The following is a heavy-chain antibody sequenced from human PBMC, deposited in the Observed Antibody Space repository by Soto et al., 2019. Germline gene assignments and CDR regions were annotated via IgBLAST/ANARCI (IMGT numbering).Heavy chain of an antibody. D-gene: IGHD3-22*01. J-gene: IGHJ4*02. V-gene: IGHV4-30-4*01. CDR3: ARTHYSDRSGTDY. CDR1: GGSIRSGDSY. CDR2: IYYSGRT. Sequence: PSETLSLTCTVSGGSIRSGDSYWSWIRQPPGKGLEWIGHIYYSGRTYYNPSLKSRVTISLDTSKNQFSLNLSSVTAADTAVYYCARTHYSDRSGTDYWGQGTLVTVSS.